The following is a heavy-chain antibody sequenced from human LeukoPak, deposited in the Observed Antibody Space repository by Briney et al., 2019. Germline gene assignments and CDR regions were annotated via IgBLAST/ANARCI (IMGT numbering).Heavy chain of an antibody. J-gene: IGHJ4*02. CDR1: GFTFSNYA. CDR2: ISYDGSNK. D-gene: IGHD5-18*01. V-gene: IGHV3-30-3*01. CDR3: AKGGGYSYGYYSDY. Sequence: QPGRSLRLSCAASGFTFSNYAMRWVRQAPGKGLEWVAVISYDGSNKYYADSVKGRFTISRDSSKNTLYLQMNSLRAEDTAVYYCAKGGGYSYGYYSDYWGQGTLVTVSS.